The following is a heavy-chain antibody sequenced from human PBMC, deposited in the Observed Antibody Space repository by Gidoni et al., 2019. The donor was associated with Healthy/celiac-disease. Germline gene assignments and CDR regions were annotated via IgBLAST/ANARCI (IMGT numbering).Heavy chain of an antibody. CDR3: ARVLSPVIVVVPAAHSNWFDP. Sequence: QVQLQESGPGLVKPSQTLSLTCTVSGGSISSGGYYWSWIRQHPGKGLEWIGYIYYSGSTYYNPSLKSRVTISVDTSKNQFSLKLSSVTAADTAVYYCARVLSPVIVVVPAAHSNWFDPWGQGTLVTVSS. CDR1: GGSISSGGYY. D-gene: IGHD2-2*01. J-gene: IGHJ5*02. CDR2: IYYSGST. V-gene: IGHV4-31*03.